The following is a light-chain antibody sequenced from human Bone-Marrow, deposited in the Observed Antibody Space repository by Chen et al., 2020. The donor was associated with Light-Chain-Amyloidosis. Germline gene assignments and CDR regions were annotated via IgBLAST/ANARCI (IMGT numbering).Light chain of an antibody. Sequence: DIVMTQYPATLSLSPGERATLSCRASQSVKTDLAWYQQKPGQAPRLLIYDAANRATGIPARFSGSGSGTDFILTISSLEPGDFAVYYCQQSTNWPLTFGGGTKVEIK. CDR2: DAA. V-gene: IGKV3-11*01. J-gene: IGKJ4*01. CDR3: QQSTNWPLT. CDR1: QSVKTD.